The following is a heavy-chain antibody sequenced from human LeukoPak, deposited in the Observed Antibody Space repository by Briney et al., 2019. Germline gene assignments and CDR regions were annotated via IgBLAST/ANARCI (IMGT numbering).Heavy chain of an antibody. CDR3: ARLGWELLQGYHY. D-gene: IGHD1-26*01. CDR2: IYYSGST. Sequence: SETLSLTCTVSGGSISSSSYYWGWIRQPPGKGLEWIGSIYYSGSTYYNPSLKSRVTISVDTSKNQFSLRLSSVTAADTAVYYCARLGWELLQGYHYWGQGTLVTVSS. CDR1: GGSISSSSYY. J-gene: IGHJ4*02. V-gene: IGHV4-39*01.